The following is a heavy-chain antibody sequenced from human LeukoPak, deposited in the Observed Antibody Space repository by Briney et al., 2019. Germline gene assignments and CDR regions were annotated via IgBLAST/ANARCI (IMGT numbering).Heavy chain of an antibody. Sequence: PGGSLRLSCAASGFTFSSYSMNWVRQAPGKGLEWVSSISSSSSYIYYADSVKGRFTISRDNAKNSLYLQMNSLRAEDTVVYYCARLGYCSSTSCHPAEYFQHWGQGTLVTVSS. CDR1: GFTFSSYS. V-gene: IGHV3-21*01. CDR3: ARLGYCSSTSCHPAEYFQH. CDR2: ISSSSSYI. J-gene: IGHJ1*01. D-gene: IGHD2-2*01.